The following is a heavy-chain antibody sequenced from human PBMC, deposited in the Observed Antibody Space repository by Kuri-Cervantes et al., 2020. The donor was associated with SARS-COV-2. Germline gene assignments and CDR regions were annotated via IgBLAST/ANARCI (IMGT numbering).Heavy chain of an antibody. CDR3: AIGGLDCSSTSCYSGYFDY. J-gene: IGHJ4*02. Sequence: ASVKVSCKTSGYTFTSYDITWVRQATGQGLEWMGWINPNSGGTNYAQKFQGRVTMTRDTSISTAYMELSRLRSDDTAVYYCAIGGLDCSSTSCYSGYFDYWGQGTLVTVSS. CDR1: GYTFTSYD. D-gene: IGHD2-2*02. V-gene: IGHV1-2*02. CDR2: INPNSGGT.